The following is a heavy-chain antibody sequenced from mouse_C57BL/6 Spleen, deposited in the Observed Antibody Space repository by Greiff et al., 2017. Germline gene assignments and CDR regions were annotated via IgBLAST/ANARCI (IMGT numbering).Heavy chain of an antibody. CDR1: GYTFTDYE. CDR2: IDPETGGT. Sequence: VQLQQSGAELVRPGASVTLSCKASGYTFTDYEMHWVKQTPVHGLEWIGAIDPETGGTAYNQKFKGKAILTADKSSSTAYMELRSLTSEDSAVYYCTRGMITTLFDYWGQGTTLTVSS. J-gene: IGHJ2*01. CDR3: TRGMITTLFDY. V-gene: IGHV1-15*01. D-gene: IGHD2-4*01.